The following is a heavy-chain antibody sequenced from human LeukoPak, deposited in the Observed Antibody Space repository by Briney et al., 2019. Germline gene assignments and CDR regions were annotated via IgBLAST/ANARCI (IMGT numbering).Heavy chain of an antibody. CDR1: GYTFTSYY. D-gene: IGHD3/OR15-3a*01. J-gene: IGHJ3*02. Sequence: VSVKVSCKASGYTFTSYYMHRVRQAPGQGLEWMGIINPSGGSTSYAQKFQGRVTMTRDTSTSTVYMELSSLRSEDTAVYYCARPGLDAFDIWGQGTMVTVSS. CDR2: INPSGGST. CDR3: ARPGLDAFDI. V-gene: IGHV1-46*01.